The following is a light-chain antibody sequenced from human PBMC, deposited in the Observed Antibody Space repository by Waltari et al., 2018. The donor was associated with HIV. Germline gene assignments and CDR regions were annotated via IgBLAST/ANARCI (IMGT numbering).Light chain of an antibody. Sequence: QSVLTQPPSVSAASGQKVTISCSGSSSNIGIAYVSWYPQVPGAAPRLLIYDNNKRPSGIPDRFSGSKSGASATLDITGLQTGDEADYYCGTWDPRLSAGVFGGGTKLTVL. J-gene: IGLJ3*02. V-gene: IGLV1-51*01. CDR3: GTWDPRLSAGV. CDR1: SSNIGIAY. CDR2: DNN.